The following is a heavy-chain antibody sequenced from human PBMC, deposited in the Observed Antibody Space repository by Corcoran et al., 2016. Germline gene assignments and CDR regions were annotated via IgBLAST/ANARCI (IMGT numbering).Heavy chain of an antibody. CDR1: GYTFTSYY. D-gene: IGHD1-26*01. V-gene: IGHV1-46*01. CDR3: ARDAPSGSYLVYYYYGMDV. J-gene: IGHJ6*02. Sequence: QVQLVQSGAEVKKPGASVKVSCKASGYTFTSYYMHWVRQAPGQGLEWMGIINPSGGSTSYAQKFQGRVTMTRDTSTSTVYMELRSLGSEDTAVYYCARDAPSGSYLVYYYYGMDVWGQGTTVTVSS. CDR2: INPSGGST.